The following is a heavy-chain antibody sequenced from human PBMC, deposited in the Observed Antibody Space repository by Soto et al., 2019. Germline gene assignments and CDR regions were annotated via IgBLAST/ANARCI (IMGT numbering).Heavy chain of an antibody. V-gene: IGHV3-23*01. D-gene: IGHD6-13*01. CDR2: VSGSGGST. CDR1: GFTFSSYA. Sequence: EVQLLESGGGLVQPGGSLRLSCAASGFTFSSYAMRWVRQAPGKGLEWVSAVSGSGGSTYYADSVKGRFTISRDNSKNTLYLQMNSLRSEDTAVYYCARRGPGTYFDYWGQGTLVTVSS. CDR3: ARRGPGTYFDY. J-gene: IGHJ4*02.